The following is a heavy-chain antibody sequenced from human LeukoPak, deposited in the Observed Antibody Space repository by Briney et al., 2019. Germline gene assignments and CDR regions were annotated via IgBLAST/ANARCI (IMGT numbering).Heavy chain of an antibody. CDR1: GFTFSSYA. Sequence: GGSLRLSCAASGFTFSSYAIHWVRQAPGKGLEWVAVISYDGSNKYYADSVKGRFTISRDNSKNTLYLQMNSLRAEDTAVYYCARARVATTHYFDYWGQGTLVTVSS. J-gene: IGHJ4*02. D-gene: IGHD2-15*01. CDR2: ISYDGSNK. V-gene: IGHV3-30*04. CDR3: ARARVATTHYFDY.